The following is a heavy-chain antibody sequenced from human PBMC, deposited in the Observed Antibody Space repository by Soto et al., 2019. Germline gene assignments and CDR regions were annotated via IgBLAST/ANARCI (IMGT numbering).Heavy chain of an antibody. V-gene: IGHV4-31*03. CDR1: GGSISSGGYY. Sequence: SETLSLTCTVSGGSISSGGYYWSWIRQHPGKGLEWIGYIYYSGSTYYNPSLKSRVTISVDTSKNQFSLKLSSVTAADTAVYYCARAEKYSSSSPADYWGQGTLVTVSS. D-gene: IGHD6-6*01. CDR3: ARAEKYSSSSPADY. J-gene: IGHJ4*02. CDR2: IYYSGST.